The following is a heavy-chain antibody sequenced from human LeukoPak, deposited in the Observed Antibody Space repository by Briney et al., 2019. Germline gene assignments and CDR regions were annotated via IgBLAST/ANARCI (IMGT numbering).Heavy chain of an antibody. V-gene: IGHV3-33*01. D-gene: IGHD3-22*01. CDR2: MWYDGSKK. CDR3: ARDLWANYDSSGYCSADY. CDR1: GFTFSSYG. J-gene: IGHJ4*02. Sequence: GRSLRLSCAASGFTFSSYGMHWVRQAPGKGLEWVAVMWYDGSKKYYADSVKGRFTISRDNSKNTLYLQMNSLRAEDTAVYYCARDLWANYDSSGYCSADYWGQGTLVTVSS.